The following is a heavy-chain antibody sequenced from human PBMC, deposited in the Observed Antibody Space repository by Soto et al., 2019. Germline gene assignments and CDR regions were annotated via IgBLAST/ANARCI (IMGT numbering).Heavy chain of an antibody. CDR2: ISYDGSNK. D-gene: IGHD3-10*01. J-gene: IGHJ4*02. V-gene: IGHV3-30*18. Sequence: QVQLVESGGGVVQPGRSLRLSCAGSGFTFSAYGMDWVRQAPGKGLEWVAVISYDGSNKYYADSVKCLFTTSRDNSKNPLYMQMNSPRAEDTAVYYCAKDRMGAGVRGYFDYWGQGTLLTVSS. CDR1: GFTFSAYG. CDR3: AKDRMGAGVRGYFDY.